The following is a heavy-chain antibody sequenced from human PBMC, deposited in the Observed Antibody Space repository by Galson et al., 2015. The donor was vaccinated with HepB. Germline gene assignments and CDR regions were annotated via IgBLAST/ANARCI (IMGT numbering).Heavy chain of an antibody. CDR2: ISYDGSNK. V-gene: IGHV3-30*04. CDR1: GFTFSSYA. D-gene: IGHD6-13*01. Sequence: SLRLSCAASGFTFSSYAMHWVRQAPGKGLEWVAVISYDGSNKYYADSVKGRFTISRDNSKNTPYLQMNSLRAEDTAVYYCAGNPGIAAAGTPLVGDWGQGTLVTASS. J-gene: IGHJ4*02. CDR3: AGNPGIAAAGTPLVGD.